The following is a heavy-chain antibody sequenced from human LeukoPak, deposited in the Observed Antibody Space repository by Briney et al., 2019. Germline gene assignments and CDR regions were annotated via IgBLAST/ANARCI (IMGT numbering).Heavy chain of an antibody. CDR3: AHRHPPNDDFWSCYYSDWFDP. Sequence: SAPTLVKPTQTLTLTCTFSGFSLSTSAVGVGWIRQPPGKALEWLALIYWNDDKRYSPSLKSRLPITKDTSKNQVVLTMTNMHPVDTATYYCAHRHPPNDDFWSCYYSDWFDPWGQGTLVTVSS. D-gene: IGHD3-3*01. CDR1: GFSLSTSAVG. CDR2: IYWNDDK. J-gene: IGHJ5*02. V-gene: IGHV2-5*01.